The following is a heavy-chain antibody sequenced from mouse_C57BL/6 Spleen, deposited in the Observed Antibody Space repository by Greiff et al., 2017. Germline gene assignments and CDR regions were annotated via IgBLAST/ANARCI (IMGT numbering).Heavy chain of an antibody. J-gene: IGHJ3*01. Sequence: LVESGGGLVQPGGSLKLSCAASGFTFSDYGMAWVRQAPRKGPEWVAFISNLAYSIYYADTVTGRFTISRENAKNTLYLEMSSLRSEDTAMYYCASYDGYYGGFAYWGQGTLVTVSA. V-gene: IGHV5-15*01. CDR1: GFTFSDYG. D-gene: IGHD2-3*01. CDR2: ISNLAYSI. CDR3: ASYDGYYGGFAY.